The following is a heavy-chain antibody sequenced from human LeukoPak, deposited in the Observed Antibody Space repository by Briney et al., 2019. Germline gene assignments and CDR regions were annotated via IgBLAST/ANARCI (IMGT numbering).Heavy chain of an antibody. CDR2: ISSSSSTI. D-gene: IGHD6-6*01. V-gene: IGHV3-48*01. CDR1: GFTFSSYG. Sequence: GGSLRLSCAASGFTFSSYGMTWVRQAPGKGLEWVSYISSSSSTIYYADSVKGRFTISRDNAKNSLYLQLNSLRAEDTAVYYCARVGEDSSSDYYYYYMDVWGKGTTVTVSS. J-gene: IGHJ6*03. CDR3: ARVGEDSSSDYYYYYMDV.